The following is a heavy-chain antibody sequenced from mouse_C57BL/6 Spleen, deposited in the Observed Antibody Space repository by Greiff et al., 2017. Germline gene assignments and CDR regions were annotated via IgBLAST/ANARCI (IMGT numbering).Heavy chain of an antibody. CDR3: ARLDY. J-gene: IGHJ4*01. Sequence: EVKLVESGGDLVKPRGSLKLSCAASGFTFSSYGMSWVRQTPDKRLEWVATISSGGSYTYYPDSVKGRFTISRDNAKNTLYLQMSSLKSEDTAMYYCARLDYWGQGTSVTVSS. V-gene: IGHV5-6*01. CDR1: GFTFSSYG. CDR2: ISSGGSYT.